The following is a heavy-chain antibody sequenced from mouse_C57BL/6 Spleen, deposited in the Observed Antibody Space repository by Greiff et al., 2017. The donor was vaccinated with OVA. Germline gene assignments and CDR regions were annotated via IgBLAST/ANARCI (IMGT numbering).Heavy chain of an antibody. J-gene: IGHJ3*01. CDR2: IDPSDSYT. D-gene: IGHD1-1*01. V-gene: IGHV1-59*01. CDR1: GYTFTSYW. CDR3: ARGLLLRSAWFAY. Sequence: QVQLKQSGAELVRPGPSVKLSCKASGYTFTSYWMHWVKQRPGQGLEWIGVIDPSDSYTNYNQKFKGKATLTVDTSSSTAYMQLSSLTSEDSAVYYCARGLLLRSAWFAYWGQGTLVTVSA.